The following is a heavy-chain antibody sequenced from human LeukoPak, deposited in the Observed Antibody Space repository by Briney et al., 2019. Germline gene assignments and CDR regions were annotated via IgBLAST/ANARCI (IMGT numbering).Heavy chain of an antibody. Sequence: SETLSLTCTVSGGSISRYYWSWIRQPPGKGLEWIGYISYSGGTNYNPSHKSRVTISVDTSKNQHSLKLSSVTAADTAVYYCARVMVYGSGSSYYFDYWGQGTLVTVSS. J-gene: IGHJ4*02. V-gene: IGHV4-59*01. CDR1: GGSISRYY. D-gene: IGHD3-10*01. CDR3: ARVMVYGSGSSYYFDY. CDR2: ISYSGGT.